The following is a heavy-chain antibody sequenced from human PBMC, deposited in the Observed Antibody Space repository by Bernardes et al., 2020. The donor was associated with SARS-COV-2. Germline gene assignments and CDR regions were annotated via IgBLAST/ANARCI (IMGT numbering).Heavy chain of an antibody. V-gene: IGHV4-31*03. CDR2: IYYSGST. CDR1: GGSISSGGYY. D-gene: IGHD3-3*01. CDR3: AGGDITIFGVVEVMDV. Sequence: SETLSLTCTVSGGSISSGGYYWSWIRQHPGKGLEWIGYIYYSGSTYYNPSLKSRVTISVDTSKNQFSLKLSSVTAADTAVYYCAGGDITIFGVVEVMDVWGQGTTVTVSS. J-gene: IGHJ6*02.